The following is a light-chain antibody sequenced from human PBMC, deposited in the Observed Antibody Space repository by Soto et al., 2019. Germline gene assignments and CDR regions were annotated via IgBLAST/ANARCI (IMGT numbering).Light chain of an antibody. J-gene: IGKJ1*01. V-gene: IGKV3-15*01. CDR1: QSVSIN. CDR2: GAS. Sequence: EKVMTQSPATLSVTPGERATLSFRASQSVSINLAWYQQKPGQAPRLLIYGASTRATGIPARFSGSGSGTEFTLTISSLQSEDFAVYYCQQYNKWPQTFGQRSKVDIK. CDR3: QQYNKWPQT.